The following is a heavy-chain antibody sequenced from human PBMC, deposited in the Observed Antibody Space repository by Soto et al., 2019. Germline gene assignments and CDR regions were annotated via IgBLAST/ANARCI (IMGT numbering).Heavy chain of an antibody. V-gene: IGHV3-21*01. CDR1: GFAFRSYN. D-gene: IGHD3-16*02. Sequence: PGGSLRLSCAASGFAFRSYNMNWVRQAPGKGLEWVASISSGSSNIYYADSVKGRFTISRDNAKNSLFLQMNSLRAEDTAVYYCARYYWSGYDYVWGGHRSGQAYGMDVWGQGTTVTVSS. CDR3: ARYYWSGYDYVWGGHRSGQAYGMDV. CDR2: ISSGSSNI. J-gene: IGHJ6*02.